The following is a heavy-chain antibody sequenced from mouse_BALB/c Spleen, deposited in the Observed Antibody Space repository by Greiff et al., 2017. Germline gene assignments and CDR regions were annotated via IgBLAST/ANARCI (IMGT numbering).Heavy chain of an antibody. CDR3: ASPYRYGAWFAY. J-gene: IGHJ3*01. Sequence: VHVKQSGPELVKPGASVKMSCKASGYTFTSYVMHWVKQKPGQGLEWIGYINPYNDGTKYNEKFKGKATLTSDKSSSTAYMELSSLTSEDSAVYYCASPYRYGAWFAYWGQGTLVTVSA. D-gene: IGHD2-14*01. CDR2: INPYNDGT. V-gene: IGHV1-14*01. CDR1: GYTFTSYV.